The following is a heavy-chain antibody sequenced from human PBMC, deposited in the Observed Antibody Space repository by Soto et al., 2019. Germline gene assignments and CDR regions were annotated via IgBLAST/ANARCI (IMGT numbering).Heavy chain of an antibody. CDR2: IYYSGST. D-gene: IGHD2-2*01. CDR1: GGSISSGGYY. J-gene: IGHJ5*02. CDR3: ARAPVYCSSTSCYENWFDP. Sequence: SETLSLICTVSGGSISSGGYYWSWIRQHPGKGLEWIGYIYYSGSTYYNPSLKSRVTISVDTSKNQFSLKLSSVTAADTAVYYCARAPVYCSSTSCYENWFDPWGQGTLVTVSS. V-gene: IGHV4-31*03.